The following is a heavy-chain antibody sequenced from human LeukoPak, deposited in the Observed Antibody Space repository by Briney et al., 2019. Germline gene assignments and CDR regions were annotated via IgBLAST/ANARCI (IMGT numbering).Heavy chain of an antibody. CDR3: ARAVLGYCSSTSCLDAFDI. D-gene: IGHD2-2*01. V-gene: IGHV3-53*01. CDR1: GFTVSNNY. CDR2: VYDGGTT. Sequence: GGFLRLSCAASGFTVSNNYLSWVRQAPGKGLEWVSFVYDGGTTVYADSVKGRFTISRDNSKNTLYLEMNSLRAEDTAVYYCARAVLGYCSSTSCLDAFDIWGQGTMVTVSS. J-gene: IGHJ3*02.